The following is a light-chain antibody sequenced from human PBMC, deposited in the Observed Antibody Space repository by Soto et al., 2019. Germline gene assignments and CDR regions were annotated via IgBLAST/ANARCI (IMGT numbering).Light chain of an antibody. CDR1: SSDVGNYNY. J-gene: IGLJ1*01. V-gene: IGLV2-14*01. Sequence: QSVLTQPASVSGSPGQSITISCTGTSSDVGNYNYVSWYQHHPGKAPKVMIYEVRNRPSGVSNRFSGSKSGNTASLTISGLQAEEEAEYYCSSYSSTKTRVFGTGTKVTVL. CDR3: SSYSSTKTRV. CDR2: EVR.